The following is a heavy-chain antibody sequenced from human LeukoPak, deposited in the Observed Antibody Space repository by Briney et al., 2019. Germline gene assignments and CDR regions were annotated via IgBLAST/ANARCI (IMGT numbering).Heavy chain of an antibody. CDR2: ISSSGSTI. CDR3: ARELYSSSHLYYYYYYYMDV. V-gene: IGHV3-11*04. J-gene: IGHJ6*03. D-gene: IGHD6-6*01. CDR1: GFTFSDYH. Sequence: GGSLRLSCAASGFTFSDYHMSWIRQAPGKGLEWVSYISSSGSTIYYADSVKGRFTISRDNAKNSLYLQMNSLRAEDTAVYYCARELYSSSHLYYYYYYYMDVWGKGTTVTVSS.